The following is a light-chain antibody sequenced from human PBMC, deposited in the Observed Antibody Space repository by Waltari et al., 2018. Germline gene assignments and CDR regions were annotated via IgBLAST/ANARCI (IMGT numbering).Light chain of an antibody. V-gene: IGLV3-25*03. CDR3: QSADSSGTYRV. J-gene: IGLJ3*02. Sequence: SYELTQPPPVSVSPGQTARITCPGDALPKQYAYWYQQKPGQAPVLVIYKDNEGPSGIPERFSGSSSGTTVTLSISRVKAEDEADYYCQSADSSGTYRVFGGGTKLTVL. CDR2: KDN. CDR1: ALPKQY.